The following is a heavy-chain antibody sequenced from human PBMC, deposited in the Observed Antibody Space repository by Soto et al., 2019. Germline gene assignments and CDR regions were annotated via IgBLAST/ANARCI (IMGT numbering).Heavy chain of an antibody. CDR3: ARQELWFGETTGWFDP. D-gene: IGHD3-10*01. Sequence: GESLKISCKGSGYSFTSYWIGWVRQMPGKGLEWMGIIYPGDSDTRYSPSFQGQVTISADKSISTAYLQWSSLKASDTAMYYCARQELWFGETTGWFDPWGQGTLVTVSS. CDR1: GYSFTSYW. V-gene: IGHV5-51*01. CDR2: IYPGDSDT. J-gene: IGHJ5*02.